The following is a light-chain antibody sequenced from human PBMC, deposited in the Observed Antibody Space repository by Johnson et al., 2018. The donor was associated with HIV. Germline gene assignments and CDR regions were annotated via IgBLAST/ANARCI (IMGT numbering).Light chain of an antibody. CDR2: DNN. CDR1: SSNIGNNY. V-gene: IGLV1-51*01. Sequence: QSVLTQPPSVSAAPGQKVAISCSGSSSNIGNNYVSWYQQLPGTAPKLLIYDNNKRPSGIPDRFSGSKSGTSATLGINGLQTGDEADYYCGTWDSSLSAVFVTGTKVTVL. J-gene: IGLJ1*01. CDR3: GTWDSSLSAV.